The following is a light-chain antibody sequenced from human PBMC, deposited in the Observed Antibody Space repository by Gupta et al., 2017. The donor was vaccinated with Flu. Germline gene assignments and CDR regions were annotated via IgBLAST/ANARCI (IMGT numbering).Light chain of an antibody. CDR3: GAVGSSRTWV. V-gene: IGLV1-51*02. CDR1: TSNIGNNY. J-gene: IGLJ3*02. Sequence: QSVLTQPPSVSAAPGKKVTISCSGSTSNIGNNYVSCYQHVPGTPPKLILYEDNRRPAGIPGRFSVSKSVTAAALGITGRQQGDEDDYYCGAVGSSRTWVFGGGTKLTVL. CDR2: EDN.